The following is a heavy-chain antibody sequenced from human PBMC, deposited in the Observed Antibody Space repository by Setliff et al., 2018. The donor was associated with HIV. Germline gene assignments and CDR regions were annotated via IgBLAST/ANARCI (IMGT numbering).Heavy chain of an antibody. CDR3: ARDVGSVWHNWFDP. V-gene: IGHV1-3*01. CDR1: EYGFTRKI. J-gene: IGHJ5*02. D-gene: IGHD6-19*01. Sequence: ASVKVSCKASEYGFTRKIIHWVRLAPGQRLEWMGWINVGSGNTKYSLRFQDRVTLTRDTSATTAYMELSSLRSEDTAVYYCARDVGSVWHNWFDPWGQGTLVTVSS. CDR2: INVGSGNT.